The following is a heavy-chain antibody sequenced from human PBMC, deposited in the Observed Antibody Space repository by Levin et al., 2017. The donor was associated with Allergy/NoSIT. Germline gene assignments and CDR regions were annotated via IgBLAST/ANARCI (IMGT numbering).Heavy chain of an antibody. CDR3: ARLGYCSSTSCYAGFYYYYYYYMDV. D-gene: IGHD2-2*01. J-gene: IGHJ6*03. V-gene: IGHV4-34*01. CDR2: INHSGST. Sequence: PSETLSLTCAVYGGSFSGYYWSWIRQPPGKGLEWIGEINHSGSTNYNPSLKSRVTISVDTSKNQFSLKLSSVTAADTAVYYCARLGYCSSTSCYAGFYYYYYYYMDVWGKGTTVTVSS. CDR1: GGSFSGYY.